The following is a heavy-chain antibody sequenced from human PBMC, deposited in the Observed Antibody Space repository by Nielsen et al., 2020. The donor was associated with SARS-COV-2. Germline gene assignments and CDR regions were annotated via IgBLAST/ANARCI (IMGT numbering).Heavy chain of an antibody. J-gene: IGHJ3*02. D-gene: IGHD1-26*01. Sequence: SETLSLTCTVSGGSISSSSYYWSWIRQHPGKGLEWIGYIYYSGSTYYNPSLKSRVTISVDTSKNQFSLKLSSVTAADTALYHCARVKSGWEWELLYAFDIWGQGTMVTVSS. CDR2: IYYSGST. V-gene: IGHV4-31*03. CDR1: GGSISSSSYY. CDR3: ARVKSGWEWELLYAFDI.